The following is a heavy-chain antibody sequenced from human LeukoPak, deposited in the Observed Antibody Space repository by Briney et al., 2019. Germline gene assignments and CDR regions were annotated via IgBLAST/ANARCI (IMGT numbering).Heavy chain of an antibody. Sequence: PGRSLRLSCAASGFTFDDYAMHWVRQAPGKGLEWVSGISWNSGYIGYEDSVKGRFTISRDNAKNSLYLQMNSLRAEDTAVYYCAGDTAMVHAFDIWGQGTMVTVSS. V-gene: IGHV3-9*01. CDR1: GFTFDDYA. J-gene: IGHJ3*02. D-gene: IGHD5-18*01. CDR3: AGDTAMVHAFDI. CDR2: ISWNSGYI.